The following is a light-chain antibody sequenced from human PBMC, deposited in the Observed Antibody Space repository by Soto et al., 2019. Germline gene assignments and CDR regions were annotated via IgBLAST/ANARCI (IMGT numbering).Light chain of an antibody. Sequence: QSVLTQPPSASGTPGQGVTISCSGSTSNIGSNYVYWYQQLPGTAPKLLIYSNNQRPSGVPDRFSGSKSGTSASLAISGLQSEDEADYYCAAWDDSLNGVVFGGGTKLTVL. CDR2: SNN. V-gene: IGLV1-44*01. CDR3: AAWDDSLNGVV. J-gene: IGLJ2*01. CDR1: TSNIGSNY.